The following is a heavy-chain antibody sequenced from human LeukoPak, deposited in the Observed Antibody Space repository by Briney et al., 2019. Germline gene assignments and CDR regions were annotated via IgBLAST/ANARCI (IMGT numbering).Heavy chain of an antibody. D-gene: IGHD1-14*01. CDR2: IYHSGST. V-gene: IGHV4-39*07. CDR1: GGSISSGTYY. CDR3: ARDRKYYYHMDV. J-gene: IGHJ6*03. Sequence: AETLSLTCTVSGGSISSGTYYWGWIRQPPGKGLEWIGSIYHSGSTYYNPSLKSRVTISVDTSKNQFSLRLSSLTAADTALYYCARDRKYYYHMDVWGKGTTVTVSS.